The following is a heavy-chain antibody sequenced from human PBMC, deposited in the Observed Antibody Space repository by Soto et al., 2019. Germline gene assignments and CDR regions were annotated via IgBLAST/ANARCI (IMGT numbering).Heavy chain of an antibody. Sequence: QVQLVQSGAEVKKPGASVKVSCKASGYTFTSYDINWVRQATGQGLEWMGWMNPNSGNTGYAQKFQGRVTMTRNTSISTAYMELSSLRSEDTAVYYCARMEDVQYYDFWSGQYAEPAGWFDPWGQGTLVTVSS. CDR2: MNPNSGNT. CDR3: ARMEDVQYYDFWSGQYAEPAGWFDP. V-gene: IGHV1-8*01. D-gene: IGHD3-3*01. CDR1: GYTFTSYD. J-gene: IGHJ5*02.